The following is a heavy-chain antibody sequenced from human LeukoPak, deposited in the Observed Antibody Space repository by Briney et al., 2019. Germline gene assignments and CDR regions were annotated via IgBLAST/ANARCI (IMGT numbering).Heavy chain of an antibody. CDR2: IYYSGST. Sequence: PSQTLSLTCTVSGGSISSGGYYWSWIRQHPGKGLEWIGYIYYSGSTYYNPSLKSRVTISVDTSKNQFSLKLSSVTAADTAVYYCARGKYYYDSTGYYPGGDYWGQGTLVTVSS. D-gene: IGHD3-22*01. V-gene: IGHV4-31*03. CDR1: GGSISSGGYY. CDR3: ARGKYYYDSTGYYPGGDY. J-gene: IGHJ4*02.